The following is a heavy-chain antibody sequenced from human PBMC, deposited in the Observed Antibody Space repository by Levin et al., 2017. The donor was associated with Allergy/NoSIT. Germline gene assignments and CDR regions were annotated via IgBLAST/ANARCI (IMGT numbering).Heavy chain of an antibody. CDR1: GGSISSGDYY. V-gene: IGHV4-30-4*01. Sequence: PSETLSLTCTVSGGSISSGDYYWSWIRQPPGKGLEWIGYIYYSGSTYYNPSLKSRVTISVDTSKNQFSLKLSSVTAADTAVYYCAREDHAAEIDPWGQGTLVTVSS. CDR2: IYYSGST. D-gene: IGHD1-14*01. J-gene: IGHJ5*02. CDR3: AREDHAAEIDP.